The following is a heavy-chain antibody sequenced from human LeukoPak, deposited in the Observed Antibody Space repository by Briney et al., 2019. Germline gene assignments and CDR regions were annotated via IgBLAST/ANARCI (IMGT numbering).Heavy chain of an antibody. CDR3: ARGMSEAAYCGGDCYRSIAY. CDR2: IIPIFGTA. Sequence: SVKVSCEASGGTFSSYAISWVRQAPGQGLEWMGGIIPIFGTANYAQKFQGRVTITTDESTSTAYMELSSLRSEDTAVYYCARGMSEAAYCGGDCYRSIAYWGQGTLVTVSS. J-gene: IGHJ4*02. V-gene: IGHV1-69*05. CDR1: GGTFSSYA. D-gene: IGHD2-21*02.